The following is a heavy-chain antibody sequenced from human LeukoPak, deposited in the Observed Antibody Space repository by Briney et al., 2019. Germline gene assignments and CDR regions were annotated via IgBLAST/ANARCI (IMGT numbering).Heavy chain of an antibody. CDR1: GFTFSSYS. CDR2: ISSSGRHK. D-gene: IGHD4/OR15-4a*01. CDR3: ARRAGAYSHPYDY. Sequence: PGGSLRLSCAASGFTFSSYSMTWVRQAPGKGLEWVSSISSSGRHKYYADSVKGRFTISRDNAKNSLYLQMNSLRAEDAAVYYCARRAGAYSHPYDYWGQGTLVTVSS. J-gene: IGHJ4*02. V-gene: IGHV3-21*04.